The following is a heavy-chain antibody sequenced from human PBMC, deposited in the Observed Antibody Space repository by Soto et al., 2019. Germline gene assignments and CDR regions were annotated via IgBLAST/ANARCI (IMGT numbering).Heavy chain of an antibody. Sequence: QVQLVESGGGVVQPGRSLRLSCAASGFTFSSYGMHWVRQAPGKGLEWVAVIWYDGSNKYYADSVKGRFTISRDNSKNPPYLPMNSLRAGDTAVYYCARLGIAAGGYWGQGTLVTVSS. CDR2: IWYDGSNK. CDR1: GFTFSSYG. V-gene: IGHV3-33*01. CDR3: ARLGIAAGGY. J-gene: IGHJ4*02. D-gene: IGHD6-13*01.